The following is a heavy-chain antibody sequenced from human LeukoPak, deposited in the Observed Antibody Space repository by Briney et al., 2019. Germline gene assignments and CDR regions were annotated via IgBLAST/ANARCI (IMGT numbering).Heavy chain of an antibody. D-gene: IGHD5-18*01. CDR2: IYHSGST. Sequence: SETPSLTCTVSGGSISSGGYYWSWIRQPPGKGLEWIGYIYHSGSTYYNPSLKSRVTISVDRSKNQFSLKLSSVTAADTAVYYCARETAMVEGYFDYWGQGTLVTVSS. CDR3: ARETAMVEGYFDY. J-gene: IGHJ4*02. V-gene: IGHV4-30-2*01. CDR1: GGSISSGGYY.